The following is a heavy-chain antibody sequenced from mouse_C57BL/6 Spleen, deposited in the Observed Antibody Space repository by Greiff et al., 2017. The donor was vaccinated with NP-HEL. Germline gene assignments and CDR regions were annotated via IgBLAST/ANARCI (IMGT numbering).Heavy chain of an antibody. Sequence: EVQLQQSGPELVKPGASVKMSCKASGYTFTDYNMHWVKQSHGKSLEWIGYINPNNGGTSYNQKFKGKATLTVNKSSSTAYMELRSLTSEDSAVYYCAHDGYYVYYAMDYWGQGTSVTVSS. CDR1: GYTFTDYN. D-gene: IGHD2-3*01. CDR3: AHDGYYVYYAMDY. V-gene: IGHV1-22*01. CDR2: INPNNGGT. J-gene: IGHJ4*01.